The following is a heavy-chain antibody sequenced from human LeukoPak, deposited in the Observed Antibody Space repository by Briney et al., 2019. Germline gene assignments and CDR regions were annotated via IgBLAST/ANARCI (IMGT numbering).Heavy chain of an antibody. CDR3: AKDYH. CDR1: GFTFSNYP. CDR2: ISGSGGST. Sequence: PGGSLTLSCAASGFTFSNYPMIWVRPPAGKGLEWVSAISGSGGSTYYADTVKGRFTISRDNSKNTLYVQMNNLRAEDTAVYYCAKDYHWGQGTLVTVSS. J-gene: IGHJ5*02. V-gene: IGHV3-23*01.